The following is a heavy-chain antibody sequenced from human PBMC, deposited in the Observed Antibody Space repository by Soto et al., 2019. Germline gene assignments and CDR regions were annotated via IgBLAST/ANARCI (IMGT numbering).Heavy chain of an antibody. CDR3: ARMHDYETHFDY. V-gene: IGHV5-10-1*01. Sequence: RGESLKISCKGSGYSFTSYWISWVRQMPGKGLEWMGRIDPSDSYTNYSPSFQGHVTISADKSISTAYLQWSSLKASDTAMYYCARMHDYETHFDYWGQGTLVTVYS. CDR1: GYSFTSYW. J-gene: IGHJ4*02. D-gene: IGHD4-17*01. CDR2: IDPSDSYT.